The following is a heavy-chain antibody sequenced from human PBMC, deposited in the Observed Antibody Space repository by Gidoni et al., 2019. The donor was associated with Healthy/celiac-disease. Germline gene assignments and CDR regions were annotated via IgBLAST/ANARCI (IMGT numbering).Heavy chain of an antibody. J-gene: IGHJ6*02. CDR3: AREGGPGGMDV. D-gene: IGHD3-16*01. Sequence: QVQLQASGPGLVKPSGTPSPTCAGAGGSISSSNWWSWVRQPPGKGLEWFGEIYHSGSTNYNPSLKSRVTISVDKSKNQFSLKLSSVTAADTAVYYCAREGGPGGMDVWGQGTTVTVSS. V-gene: IGHV4-4*02. CDR2: IYHSGST. CDR1: GGSISSSNW.